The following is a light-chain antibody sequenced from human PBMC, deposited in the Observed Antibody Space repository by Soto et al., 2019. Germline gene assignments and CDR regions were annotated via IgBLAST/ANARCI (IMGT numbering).Light chain of an antibody. J-gene: IGLJ1*01. V-gene: IGLV1-44*01. CDR1: SSNIGSNT. Sequence: QSVLTQPPSASGTPGQRVTISCSGSSSNIGSNTVNWYQQLPGTAPKLLIYSINQRPSGVPDRFSGSKSGTSASLAISGLQSEDEADYYCAAWDASLDGGVFGTGTKLTVL. CDR2: SIN. CDR3: AAWDASLDGGV.